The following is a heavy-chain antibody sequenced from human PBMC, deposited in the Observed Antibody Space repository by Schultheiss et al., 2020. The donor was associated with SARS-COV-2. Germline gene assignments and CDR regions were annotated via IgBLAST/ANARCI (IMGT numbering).Heavy chain of an antibody. CDR1: GGSISSYY. CDR3: ASPATGTEQWLVPSQSFQH. J-gene: IGHJ1*01. D-gene: IGHD6-19*01. CDR2: INHSGST. Sequence: SETLSLTCTVSGGSISSYYWNWIRQPPGKGLEWIGEINHSGSTNYNPSLKSRVTISVDTSKNQFSLKLSSVTAADTAVYYCASPATGTEQWLVPSQSFQHWGQGTLVTVSS. V-gene: IGHV4-34*01.